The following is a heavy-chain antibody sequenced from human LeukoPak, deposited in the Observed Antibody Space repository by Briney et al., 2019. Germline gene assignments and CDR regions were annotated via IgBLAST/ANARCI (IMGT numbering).Heavy chain of an antibody. Sequence: PGGSLRLSCAASGFSFRNAWMHWVRQAPGKGLVWVSRIKGDGSVTVYADSVKGRFTISRDNAKNTLYLQMNSLRVEDTAVYYCARDPIQLAHFDYWGQGTLVTVSS. CDR1: GFSFRNAW. V-gene: IGHV3-74*01. D-gene: IGHD2-2*01. J-gene: IGHJ4*02. CDR3: ARDPIQLAHFDY. CDR2: IKGDGSVT.